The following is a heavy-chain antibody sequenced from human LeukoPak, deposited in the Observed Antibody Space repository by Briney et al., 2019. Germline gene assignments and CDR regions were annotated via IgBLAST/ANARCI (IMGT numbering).Heavy chain of an antibody. J-gene: IGHJ4*02. CDR3: ARLTGHINY. Sequence: GGSLRLSCAASGFTFSSYSMNWVRQAPGKGLEWVSSISSSSYIYYADSVKGRFSISRDNSNNSLFLQMDSLKVEDTAVYYCARLTGHINYWGQGTLVTVSS. CDR2: ISSSSYI. V-gene: IGHV3-21*01. D-gene: IGHD1-1*01. CDR1: GFTFSSYS.